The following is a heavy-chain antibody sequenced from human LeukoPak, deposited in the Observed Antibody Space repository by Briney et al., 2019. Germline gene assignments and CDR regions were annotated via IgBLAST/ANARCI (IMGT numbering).Heavy chain of an antibody. CDR2: ISSSGSTI. Sequence: PGRSLRLSCAASGFTFSSYEMNWVRQAPGKGLEWVSYISSSGSTIYYADSVKGRFTISRDNAKNSLYLQMNSLRAEDTAVYYCARGQELYDYVWGSYRPYFDYWGQGTLVTVSS. CDR1: GFTFSSYE. CDR3: ARGQELYDYVWGSYRPYFDY. J-gene: IGHJ4*02. D-gene: IGHD3-16*02. V-gene: IGHV3-48*03.